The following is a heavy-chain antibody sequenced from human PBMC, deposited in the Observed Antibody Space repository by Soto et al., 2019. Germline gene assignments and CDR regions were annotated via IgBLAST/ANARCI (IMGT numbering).Heavy chain of an antibody. J-gene: IGHJ1*01. Sequence: QLQLQESGPGLVKPSETLSLTCTVSGGSISSSSYYWGWIRQPPTKGLEWIGSIYYSGSTYYRPSLKSRVTMSVETSKNQFSLKRSSVTAADTAVYYCARHYRHYYDSSGRAEYFQHWGQGTLVTVSS. CDR2: IYYSGST. V-gene: IGHV4-39*01. D-gene: IGHD3-22*01. CDR3: ARHYRHYYDSSGRAEYFQH. CDR1: GGSISSSSYY.